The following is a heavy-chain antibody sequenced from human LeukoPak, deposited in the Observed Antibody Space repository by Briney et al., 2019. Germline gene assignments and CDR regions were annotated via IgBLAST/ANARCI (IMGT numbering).Heavy chain of an antibody. D-gene: IGHD6-19*01. V-gene: IGHV3-30*03. J-gene: IGHJ4*02. CDR3: EGEAVAGRDYFYY. Sequence: GGSLRLSCAASVFTFSSDGMHWVRQAPGKGLEWGAVISYDGSDKYYADSVKGRFTISRDNSKNTLYLQMNSLRAEDTAVYYCEGEAVAGRDYFYYWGQGTLVTVSS. CDR2: ISYDGSDK. CDR1: VFTFSSDG.